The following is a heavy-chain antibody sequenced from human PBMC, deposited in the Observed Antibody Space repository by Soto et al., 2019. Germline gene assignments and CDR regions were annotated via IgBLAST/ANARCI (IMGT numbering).Heavy chain of an antibody. J-gene: IGHJ4*02. D-gene: IGHD3-3*01. V-gene: IGHV3-23*04. CDR2: IRDDGGSM. Sequence: EVQLVQSGGGWVQPGGSLRLSYAASGFTFSSSPMSWVRQVPGKGLEWISAIRDDGGSMYYVDSVKGRFTISRDNSKSMWTWRMKELRAEDTATYYCVRGRDTLSDFCSAFSTYGGQGAQVIVSS. CDR3: VRGRDTLSDFCSAFSTY. CDR1: GFTFSSSP.